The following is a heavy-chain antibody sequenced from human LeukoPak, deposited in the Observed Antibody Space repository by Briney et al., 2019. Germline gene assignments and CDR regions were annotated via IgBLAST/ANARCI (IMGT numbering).Heavy chain of an antibody. V-gene: IGHV4-4*02. CDR1: GGSISSSNW. Sequence: PSETLSLTCAVSGGSISSSNWWSWVRQPPGKGLEWIGEIYHSGSTNYNPSLKSRVTISVDTSKNQFSLKLSSVTAADTAVYYCARGGSNYDYVWGGGYYFDYWGQGTLVTVSS. J-gene: IGHJ4*02. CDR2: IYHSGST. D-gene: IGHD3-16*01. CDR3: ARGGSNYDYVWGGGYYFDY.